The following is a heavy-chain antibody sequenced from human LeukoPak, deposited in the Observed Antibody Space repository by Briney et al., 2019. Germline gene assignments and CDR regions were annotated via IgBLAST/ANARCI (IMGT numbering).Heavy chain of an antibody. D-gene: IGHD3-22*01. V-gene: IGHV3-23*01. Sequence: PGGSLRLSCAVSGITLSNYDMSWVRQAPGKGLEWVAGISGSGGGTNYADSVKGRFTISRGNPKNTLYLQMNSLGAEDTAVYFCAKRGVVIRVILVGFHKEAYYFDSWGQGALVTVSS. J-gene: IGHJ4*02. CDR3: AKRGVVIRVILVGFHKEAYYFDS. CDR1: GITLSNYD. CDR2: ISGSGGGT.